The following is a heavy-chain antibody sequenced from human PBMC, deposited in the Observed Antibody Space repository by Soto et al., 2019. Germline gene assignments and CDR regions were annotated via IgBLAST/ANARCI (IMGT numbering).Heavy chain of an antibody. CDR3: APGRYYGMDV. Sequence: SETLSLTCPVSGGSISSSSYYWRWIRQPPGKGLEWIGSIYYSGSTYYNPSLKSRVTISVDTSKNQFSLKLSSVTAADTAVYYCAPGRYYGMDVWGQGTTVTVSS. V-gene: IGHV4-39*01. CDR1: GGSISSSSYY. J-gene: IGHJ6*02. CDR2: IYYSGST.